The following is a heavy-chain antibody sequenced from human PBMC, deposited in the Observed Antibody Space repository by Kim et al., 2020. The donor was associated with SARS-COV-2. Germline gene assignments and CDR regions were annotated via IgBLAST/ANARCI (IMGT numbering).Heavy chain of an antibody. J-gene: IGHJ6*02. D-gene: IGHD3-9*01. V-gene: IGHV3-33*06. Sequence: GGSLRLSCAASGFTFSSYGMHWVRQAPGKGLEWVAVIWYDGSNKYYADSVKGRFTISRDNSKNTLYLQMNSLRAEDTAVYYCAKENFDWLLWRYYYGMDVWGQGTTVTVSS. CDR3: AKENFDWLLWRYYYGMDV. CDR1: GFTFSSYG. CDR2: IWYDGSNK.